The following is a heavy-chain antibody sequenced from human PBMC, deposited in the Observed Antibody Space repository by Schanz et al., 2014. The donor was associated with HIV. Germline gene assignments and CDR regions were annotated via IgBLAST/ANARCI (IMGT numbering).Heavy chain of an antibody. V-gene: IGHV3-33*01. CDR3: ARRDYGDYYYYYGMDV. D-gene: IGHD4-17*01. Sequence: QVQLLESGGGVVQPGRSLRLSCAASGFTFSSYGMHWVRQAQGKGPEWVAVIWYDGSHTYYADSVKGRFTISRDNSKSTLYLQMNSLGAEDTAVYYCARRDYGDYYYYYGMDVWGQGTTVTVSS. CDR2: IWYDGSHT. J-gene: IGHJ6*02. CDR1: GFTFSSYG.